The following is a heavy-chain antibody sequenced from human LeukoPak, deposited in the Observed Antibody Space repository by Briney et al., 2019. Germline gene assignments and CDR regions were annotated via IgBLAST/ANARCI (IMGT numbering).Heavy chain of an antibody. CDR2: ISAYNGNT. D-gene: IGHD6-13*01. J-gene: IGHJ4*02. CDR3: ARSRIAADADEFDY. V-gene: IGHV1-18*01. CDR1: GYTFTSYG. Sequence: ASVKVSCKASGYTFTSYGISWVRQAPGQGLEWMGWISAYNGNTNYAQKLQGRVTMTTDTSTSTAYMELRSLRSDDTAVYYCARSRIAADADEFDYWGQGTLVTVSS.